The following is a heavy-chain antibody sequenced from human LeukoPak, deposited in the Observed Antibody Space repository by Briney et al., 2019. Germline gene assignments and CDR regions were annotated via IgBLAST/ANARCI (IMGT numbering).Heavy chain of an antibody. J-gene: IGHJ4*02. CDR3: ARELERTLDY. Sequence: PGGSLRLSCAASGFTFSSYAMHWVRQAPGKGLEWVAVISYDGSNKYYADSVKGRFAISRDNSKNTLYLQMNSLRAEDTAVYYCARELERTLDYWGQGTLVTVSS. D-gene: IGHD1-1*01. V-gene: IGHV3-30*09. CDR2: ISYDGSNK. CDR1: GFTFSSYA.